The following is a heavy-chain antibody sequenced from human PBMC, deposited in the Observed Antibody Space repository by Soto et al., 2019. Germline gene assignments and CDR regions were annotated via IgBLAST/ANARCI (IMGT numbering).Heavy chain of an antibody. CDR3: ARDVGYFFADSPAGHFDC. CDR1: GGSISSSNW. D-gene: IGHD3-22*01. CDR2: VFHSGST. Sequence: LSLTFAVSGGSISSSNWWSWVRQSPGKRLEWIGEVFHSGSTKYNPSLKSRVAISVDKSKNQFSLNLSSVTAADTAVYYCARDVGYFFADSPAGHFDCWGQGTLVTVSS. J-gene: IGHJ4*02. V-gene: IGHV4-4*02.